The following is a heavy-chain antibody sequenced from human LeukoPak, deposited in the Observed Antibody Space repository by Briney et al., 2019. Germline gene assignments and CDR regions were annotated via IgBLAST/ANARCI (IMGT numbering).Heavy chain of an antibody. J-gene: IGHJ4*02. Sequence: GGSLRLSCAASGFTFSSYGMHWVRQAPGKGLEWVAVISYDGSNKYYADSVKGRFTISRDNSKNTLYLQMDSLRAEDAALYFCAKDGTYSSSLYYYDYWGQGTQVTVSP. CDR2: ISYDGSNK. D-gene: IGHD6-19*01. V-gene: IGHV3-30*18. CDR3: AKDGTYSSSLYYYDY. CDR1: GFTFSSYG.